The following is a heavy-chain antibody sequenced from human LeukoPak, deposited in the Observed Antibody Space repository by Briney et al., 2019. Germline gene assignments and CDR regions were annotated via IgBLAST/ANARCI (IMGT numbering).Heavy chain of an antibody. CDR3: AKGQQWLNLYYFDY. J-gene: IGHJ4*02. Sequence: AGSLRLSCAASGFTFSSYAMSWVRQAPGKGLEWVSAISGSGGSTYYADSVKGLSTISRDNSKNTLYLQMNSLRADDTAVYYCAKGQQWLNLYYFDYWGQGTLVTVSS. V-gene: IGHV3-23*01. CDR1: GFTFSSYA. CDR2: ISGSGGST. D-gene: IGHD6-19*01.